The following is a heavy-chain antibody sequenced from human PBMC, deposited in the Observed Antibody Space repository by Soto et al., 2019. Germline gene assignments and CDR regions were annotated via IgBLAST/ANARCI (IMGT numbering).Heavy chain of an antibody. CDR2: IYYTGDT. D-gene: IGHD2-2*01. V-gene: IGHV4-59*01. Sequence: QVQLQESGPGLVKPSETLSLTCTVSGASITSYYWSWIRQTPGQGLESLGYIYYTGDTNPNPSLRGRLIISIDTSKNQFALKLSSVTAADTAIYYCARYARIPDYWGQGTLVTVSS. CDR3: ARYARIPDY. J-gene: IGHJ4*02. CDR1: GASITSYY.